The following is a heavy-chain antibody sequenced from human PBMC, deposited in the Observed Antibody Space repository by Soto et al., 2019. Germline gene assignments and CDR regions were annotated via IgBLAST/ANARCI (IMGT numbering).Heavy chain of an antibody. CDR3: GRGRSGELVVFY. CDR1: GYTFTGYY. J-gene: IGHJ4*02. CDR2: ISPNSGGT. V-gene: IGHV1-2*02. D-gene: IGHD1-7*01. Sequence: QVQLVQSGAEVKKSGASVKVSCKASGYTFTGYYIHWVRQAPGQGLEWMGEISPNSGGTKYAQKFQGRVTMTRDTSISTVYMELCHLSPDDTAVYYCGRGRSGELVVFYWGQGTLVTVYS.